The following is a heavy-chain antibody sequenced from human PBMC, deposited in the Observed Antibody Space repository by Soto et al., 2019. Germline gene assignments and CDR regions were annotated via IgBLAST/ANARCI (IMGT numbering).Heavy chain of an antibody. CDR3: AIELAGFGH. D-gene: IGHD3-10*01. CDR1: GFTFSVSS. J-gene: IGHJ4*02. Sequence: EVQLVESGGGLVQPGGSVRLSCAASGFTFSVSSMHWVRQAPGKGLEWLGRIRSKANNNATTYSVSVRGRFIISRDDSQDTMFLKMNSLRTEDTAMYYCAIELAGFGHWGQGTRVTVSS. V-gene: IGHV3-73*01. CDR2: IRSKANNNAT.